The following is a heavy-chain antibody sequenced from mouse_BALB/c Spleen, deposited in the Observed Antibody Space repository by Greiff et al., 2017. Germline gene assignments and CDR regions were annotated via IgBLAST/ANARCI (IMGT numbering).Heavy chain of an antibody. J-gene: IGHJ2*01. Sequence: EVQRVESGPSLVKPSQTLSLTCSVTGDSITSGYWNWIRKFPGNKLEYMGYISYSGSTYYNPSLKSRISITRDTSKNQYYLQLNSVTTEDTATYYCARYFTGSSYFDYWGQGTTLTVSS. CDR1: GDSITSGY. CDR2: ISYSGST. CDR3: ARYFTGSSYFDY. D-gene: IGHD1-1*01. V-gene: IGHV3-8*02.